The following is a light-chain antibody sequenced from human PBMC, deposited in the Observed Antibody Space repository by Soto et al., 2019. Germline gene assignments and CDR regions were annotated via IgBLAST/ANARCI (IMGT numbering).Light chain of an antibody. J-gene: IGKJ1*01. CDR2: DAS. Sequence: DIQMTQSPSTLSASVGDRVTITCRASQSISSWLAWYQQKPGKAPKLLIYDASSLESVVPPRFSGSGSGTEFTLTISSLQPDDFATYYCQQYNSYWTFGQGTKVDIK. CDR3: QQYNSYWT. V-gene: IGKV1-5*01. CDR1: QSISSW.